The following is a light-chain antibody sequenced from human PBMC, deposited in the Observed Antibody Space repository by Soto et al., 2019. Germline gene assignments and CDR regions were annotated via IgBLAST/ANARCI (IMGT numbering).Light chain of an antibody. CDR2: AAS. V-gene: IGKV1-39*01. CDR1: QDISRY. Sequence: DIQMTQSPSSLSASVGDRVTITCRASQDISRYLNWYQQKPGAVPKLLIYAASSLQSGVPSRFSGSGSGTDFTLTISSLQPEDFASYYCQQSFSTQYSFGPGPKVHVK. CDR3: QQSFSTQYS. J-gene: IGKJ3*01.